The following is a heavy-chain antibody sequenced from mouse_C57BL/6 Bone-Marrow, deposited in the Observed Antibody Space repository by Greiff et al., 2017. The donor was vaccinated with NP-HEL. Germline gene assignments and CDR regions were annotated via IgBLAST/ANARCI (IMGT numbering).Heavy chain of an antibody. CDR2: ISSGSSTT. Sequence: EVKLVESGGGLVKPGGSLKLSCAASGFTFSDYGMHWVRQAPEKGLEWVGYISSGSSTTYYADTVKGRFTISRDNAKNTLFLQMTSLRSEDTAMYYCARRSYCIFDDWGQGTTLTVSS. CDR1: GFTFSDYG. CDR3: ARRSYCIFDD. V-gene: IGHV5-17*01. J-gene: IGHJ2*01. D-gene: IGHD1-1*01.